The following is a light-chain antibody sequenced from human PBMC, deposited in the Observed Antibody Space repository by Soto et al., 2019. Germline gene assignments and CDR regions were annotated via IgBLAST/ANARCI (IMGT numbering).Light chain of an antibody. CDR1: QSFLYSSNNKNY. Sequence: DIVMTQSPDALAVSLGERSTINCRSSQSFLYSSNNKNYLAWYQQKPGQPPKLLIYWASTRESGVPDRFSGSGSGIDFTLTISSLQAEDVAVYYCKQYYSTPNFGQGTRLEIK. J-gene: IGKJ5*01. CDR2: WAS. CDR3: KQYYSTPN. V-gene: IGKV4-1*01.